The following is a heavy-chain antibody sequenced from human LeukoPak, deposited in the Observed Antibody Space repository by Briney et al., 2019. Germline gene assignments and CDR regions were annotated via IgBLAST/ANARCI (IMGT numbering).Heavy chain of an antibody. D-gene: IGHD1-26*01. CDR1: GFTFSSYA. J-gene: IGHJ4*02. Sequence: GGSLRLSCAASGFTFSSYAMHWVRQAPGKGLEYVSAISTNGGSTHYADCVKGRFTISRDNSKDTLYLQMGSLTIEDMAVYYCARPLSGTYWYYFDSWGQGTLVTVSS. CDR3: ARPLSGTYWYYFDS. V-gene: IGHV3-64*02. CDR2: ISTNGGST.